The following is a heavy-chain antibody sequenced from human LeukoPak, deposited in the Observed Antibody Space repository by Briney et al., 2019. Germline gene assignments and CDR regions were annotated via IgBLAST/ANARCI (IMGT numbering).Heavy chain of an antibody. Sequence: PRGSLRLSCAASGFTVSSNYMSWVRQAPGKGLEWVSVIYSGGSTYYADSVKGRFTISRDNSKNTLYLQMNSLRAEDTAVYYCARDKFGIAAAGITDYWGQGTLVTVSS. D-gene: IGHD6-13*01. CDR3: ARDKFGIAAAGITDY. J-gene: IGHJ4*02. CDR2: IYSGGST. CDR1: GFTVSSNY. V-gene: IGHV3-53*01.